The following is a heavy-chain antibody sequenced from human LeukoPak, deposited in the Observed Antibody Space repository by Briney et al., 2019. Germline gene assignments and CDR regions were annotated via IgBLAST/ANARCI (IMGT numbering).Heavy chain of an antibody. CDR2: IYYSGST. CDR1: GGSISSYY. D-gene: IGHD4-23*01. V-gene: IGHV4-59*01. J-gene: IGHJ5*02. CDR3: ARAGTNYGGNSGGWFDP. Sequence: KPSETLSLTCTVSGGSISSYYWSWIRQPPGKGLEWIGYIYYSGSTNYNPSLKSRVTISVDTSKNQFSLKLSSATAADTAVYYCARAGTNYGGNSGGWFDPWGQGTLVTVSS.